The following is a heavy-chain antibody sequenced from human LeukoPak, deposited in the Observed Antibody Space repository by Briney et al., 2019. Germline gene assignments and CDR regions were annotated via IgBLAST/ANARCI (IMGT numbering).Heavy chain of an antibody. Sequence: SETLSLTCTVSGASISDYYWSWIRQSPGKGLEWIGNVYFTGSTTYSPSLKSRVYISVDTSKNQFSLKMSSVTAADTAVYYCARTSGWYRNYYYGMDVWGQGTTVTVSS. CDR3: ARTSGWYRNYYYGMDV. D-gene: IGHD6-19*01. CDR2: VYFTGST. V-gene: IGHV4-59*01. J-gene: IGHJ6*02. CDR1: GASISDYY.